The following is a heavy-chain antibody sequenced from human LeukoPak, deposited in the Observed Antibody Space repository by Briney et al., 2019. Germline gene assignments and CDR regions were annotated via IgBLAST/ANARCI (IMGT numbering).Heavy chain of an antibody. CDR3: AKILGAAAGYLHPTPFDH. V-gene: IGHV3-23*01. D-gene: IGHD6-13*01. J-gene: IGHJ4*02. CDR1: GFTFSSYA. Sequence: GGSLRLSCAASGFTFSSYAMSWVRQAPGKGLEWVSAISGSGGSTYYADSVKGRFTISRDNSKNTLYLQMNSLRAEDTAVYYCAKILGAAAGYLHPTPFDHWGQGTLVTVSS. CDR2: ISGSGGST.